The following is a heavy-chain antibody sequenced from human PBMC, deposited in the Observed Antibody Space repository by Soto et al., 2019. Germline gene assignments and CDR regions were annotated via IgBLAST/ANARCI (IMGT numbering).Heavy chain of an antibody. CDR3: AAAYSSSFEYFDY. J-gene: IGHJ4*02. CDR1: GFTFTSSA. CDR2: IVVGSGNT. Sequence: QMQLVQSGPEVKKPGTSVKVSCKASGFTFTSSAVQWVRQARGQRLEWIGWIVVGSGNTNYAQKFQERVTITRDMSTSTAYMELSNLRSEDTAVYYCAAAYSSSFEYFDYWGQGTLVTVSS. D-gene: IGHD6-13*01. V-gene: IGHV1-58*01.